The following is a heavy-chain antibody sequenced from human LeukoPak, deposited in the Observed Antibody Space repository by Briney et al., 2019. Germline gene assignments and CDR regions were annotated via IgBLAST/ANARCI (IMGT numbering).Heavy chain of an antibody. CDR3: ARDLTTVGATGQDQLGDAFDI. CDR1: GYTFTSYG. J-gene: IGHJ3*02. CDR2: ISAYNGNT. Sequence: ASVKVSCKASGYTFTSYGISWVRQAPGQGLELMGWISAYNGNTNYAQKLQGRVTMTTDTSTSTAYMELRSLRSDDTAVYFCARDLTTVGATGQDQLGDAFDIWGQGTMVTVSS. D-gene: IGHD1-26*01. V-gene: IGHV1-18*01.